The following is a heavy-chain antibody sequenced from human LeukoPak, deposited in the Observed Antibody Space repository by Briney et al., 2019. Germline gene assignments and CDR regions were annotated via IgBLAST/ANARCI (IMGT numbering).Heavy chain of an antibody. Sequence: SETLSLTCTVSGGSISSSSYYWGWIRQPPGKGLEWIGSIYYSGSTYYNPSLKSRVTMSVDTSLNQLFLKLSSLTAADTAVYYCAASSGVTLGRFWGQGTLVTVSS. CDR3: AASSGVTLGRF. CDR2: IYYSGST. D-gene: IGHD3-16*01. J-gene: IGHJ4*02. CDR1: GGSISSSSYY. V-gene: IGHV4-39*07.